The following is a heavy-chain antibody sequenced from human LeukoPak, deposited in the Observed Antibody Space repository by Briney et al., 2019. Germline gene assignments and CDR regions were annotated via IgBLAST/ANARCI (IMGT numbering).Heavy chain of an antibody. Sequence: GASVKVSCKASGYTFTIHYMHWVRQAPGQGLEWMGIINLSGGTTNYAQKFQGRVTMTRDTSTSTVYMELSSLRSEDTAACFCASYKFDYWGQGTLVTVSS. CDR1: GYTFTIHY. CDR3: ASYKFDY. J-gene: IGHJ4*02. CDR2: INLSGGTT. V-gene: IGHV1-46*01. D-gene: IGHD1-1*01.